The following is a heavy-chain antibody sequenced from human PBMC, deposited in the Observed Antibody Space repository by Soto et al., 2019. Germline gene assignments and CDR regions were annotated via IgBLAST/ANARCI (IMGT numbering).Heavy chain of an antibody. J-gene: IGHJ6*02. CDR3: ARSSGYKGYYGMDV. Sequence: ASVKVSCKASGGTFSSYAISWVRQAPGQGLEWMGGIIPIFGTANYAQKFQGRVTITADESTSTVYMELSSLRSEDTAVYYCARSSGYKGYYGMDVWGQGTTVTVSS. CDR2: IIPIFGTA. V-gene: IGHV1-69*13. D-gene: IGHD3-22*01. CDR1: GGTFSSYA.